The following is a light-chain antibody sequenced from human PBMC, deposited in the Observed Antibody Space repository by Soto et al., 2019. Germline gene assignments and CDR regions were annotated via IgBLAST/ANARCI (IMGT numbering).Light chain of an antibody. Sequence: QSVLTQPPSVSGSPGQSVTISCAGTSSDVGHYNRVSWYQQPPGTAPKLMIYEVSNRPSGVPDRFSGSKSGNTASLTISGLQAEDEADYYCSSYTSINTLIFGGGTKLTVL. CDR3: SSYTSINTLI. V-gene: IGLV2-18*02. CDR2: EVS. CDR1: SSDVGHYNR. J-gene: IGLJ2*01.